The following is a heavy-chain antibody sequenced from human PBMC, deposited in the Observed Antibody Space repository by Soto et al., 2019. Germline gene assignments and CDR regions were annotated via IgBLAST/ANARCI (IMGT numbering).Heavy chain of an antibody. D-gene: IGHD4-17*01. CDR3: ARDHYGGNSPYDY. J-gene: IGHJ4*02. V-gene: IGHV3-33*01. CDR1: GFTFSSYG. Sequence: PGGSLRLSCAASGFTFSSYGMHWVRQAPGKGLEWVAVIWYDGSNKYYADSVKGRFTISRDNSKNTLYLQMNSLRAEDTAVYYCARDHYGGNSPYDYWGQGTLVTVSS. CDR2: IWYDGSNK.